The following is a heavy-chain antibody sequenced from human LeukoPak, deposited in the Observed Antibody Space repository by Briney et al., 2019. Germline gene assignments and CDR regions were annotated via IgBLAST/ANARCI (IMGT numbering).Heavy chain of an antibody. D-gene: IGHD1-26*01. CDR3: AREYLYRYSGSYYGGGLDP. V-gene: IGHV3-74*01. Sequence: GGSLRLSCAASGFTFSSYWMHWVRQAPGKGLVWVSRIKSDGSSTNYADSVKGRFTMSRDNAKNTLYLQMNSLRAEDTAVYYCAREYLYRYSGSYYGGGLDPWAQGTLVTVSS. CDR1: GFTFSSYW. CDR2: IKSDGSST. J-gene: IGHJ5*02.